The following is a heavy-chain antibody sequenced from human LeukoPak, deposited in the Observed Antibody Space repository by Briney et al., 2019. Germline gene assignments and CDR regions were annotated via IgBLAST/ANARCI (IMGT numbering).Heavy chain of an antibody. V-gene: IGHV3-49*04. CDR1: GFTFGDYA. CDR3: TRLGFLEWSYFDY. D-gene: IGHD3-3*01. Sequence: HSGGSLRLSCTASGFTFGDYAMSWVRQAPGKGLAWVGFIRSKAYGGTTEYAASVKGRFTISRDDSKSIAYLQMNSLKTEDTAVYYCTRLGFLEWSYFDYWGQGTLVTVSS. J-gene: IGHJ4*02. CDR2: IRSKAYGGTT.